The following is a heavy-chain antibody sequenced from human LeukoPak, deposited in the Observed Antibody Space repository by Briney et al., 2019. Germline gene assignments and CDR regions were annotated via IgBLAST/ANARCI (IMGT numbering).Heavy chain of an antibody. D-gene: IGHD6-19*01. CDR1: GGSINSYY. Sequence: SETLSLTCTVSGGSINSYYWSWIRQPAGKGLEWIGRIYSSGSTNYNPPLKSRVTMSVDTSKNQFSLKLSSMTAADTAVYYCARGSSGWYSIDYWGQGALVTVSS. CDR2: IYSSGST. V-gene: IGHV4-4*07. CDR3: ARGSSGWYSIDY. J-gene: IGHJ4*02.